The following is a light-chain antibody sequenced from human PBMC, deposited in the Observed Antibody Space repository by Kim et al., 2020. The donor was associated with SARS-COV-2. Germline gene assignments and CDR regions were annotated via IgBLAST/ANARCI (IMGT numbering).Light chain of an antibody. V-gene: IGLV2-14*03. J-gene: IGLJ2*01. CDR2: DVS. CDR3: SSYTSSSTLV. CDR1: SSDVGGYIY. Sequence: GQSITISCTGTSSDVGGYIYVSWYHQQPGKAPKLMIYDVSARPSGVSNRFSGSKSGNTAYLTISGLQAEAEADYYCSSYTSSSTLVFGGGTQLTVL.